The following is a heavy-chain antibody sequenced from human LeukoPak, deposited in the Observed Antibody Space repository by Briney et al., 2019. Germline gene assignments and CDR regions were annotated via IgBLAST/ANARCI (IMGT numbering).Heavy chain of an antibody. CDR2: IYSGGST. J-gene: IGHJ4*02. Sequence: PGGSLRLSCAASGFTVSSNYMSWVRQAPGKGLEWVSVIYSGGSTYYADSVKGRFTISRHNSKNTLYLQMNSLRAEDTAVYYCARDGEYGDHLFDYWGQGTLVTVSS. CDR1: GFTVSSNY. V-gene: IGHV3-53*04. D-gene: IGHD4-17*01. CDR3: ARDGEYGDHLFDY.